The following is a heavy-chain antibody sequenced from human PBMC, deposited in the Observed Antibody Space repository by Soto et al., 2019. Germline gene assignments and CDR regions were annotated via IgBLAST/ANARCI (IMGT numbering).Heavy chain of an antibody. J-gene: IGHJ6*02. CDR1: GGTFSSYA. Sequence: SVKVSCKASGGTFSSYAISWVRQAPGQGLEWMGGIIPIFGTANYAQKFQGRVTITADESTSTAYMELSSLRSEDTAVYYCASRLTVVVPAAIRPRYYYGMDVWGQGTTVTVSS. D-gene: IGHD2-2*01. CDR2: IIPIFGTA. V-gene: IGHV1-69*13. CDR3: ASRLTVVVPAAIRPRYYYGMDV.